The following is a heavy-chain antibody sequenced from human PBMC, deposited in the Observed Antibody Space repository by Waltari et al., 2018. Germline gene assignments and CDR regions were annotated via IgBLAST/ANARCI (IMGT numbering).Heavy chain of an antibody. J-gene: IGHJ5*02. V-gene: IGHV3-30-3*01. CDR2: ISYDGSNK. Sequence: QVQLVESGGGVVQPGRSLRLSCAASGFTFSSYAMHWVRQAPGKGLEWVAVISYDGSNKYYADSVKGRFTISRDNSKNTLYLQMNSLRAEDTAVYYCARDALVVHSWFDPRGQGTLVTVSS. CDR3: ARDALVVHSWFDP. D-gene: IGHD2-2*01. CDR1: GFTFSSYA.